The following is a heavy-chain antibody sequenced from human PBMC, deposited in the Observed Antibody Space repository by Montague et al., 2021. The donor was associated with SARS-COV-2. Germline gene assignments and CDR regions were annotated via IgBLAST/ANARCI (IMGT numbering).Heavy chain of an antibody. CDR2: IYYSGST. CDR1: GGSISSSSYY. J-gene: IGHJ6*02. V-gene: IGHV4-39*07. CDR3: ARVGRQQLVRLSGMDV. D-gene: IGHD6-13*01. Sequence: SETLSLTCTVSGGSISSSSYYWGWIRQPPGKGPEWIGSIYYSGSTYYNPSLKSRVTISVDTSKNQFSLKLSSVTAADTAVYYCARVGRQQLVRLSGMDVWGQGTPVTVSS.